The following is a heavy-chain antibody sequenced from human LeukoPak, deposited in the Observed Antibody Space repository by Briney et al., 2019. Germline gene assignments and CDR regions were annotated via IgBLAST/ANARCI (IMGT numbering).Heavy chain of an antibody. Sequence: SETLSLTCAVYGVSFSGYYWSWIRQPPGKGLEWIGEINHSGSTNYNPSLKSRVTISVDTSKNQFSLKLSSVTAADTAVYYCARVKSYYYGSASGWFDPWGQGTLVTVSS. CDR3: ARVKSYYYGSASGWFDP. V-gene: IGHV4-34*01. J-gene: IGHJ5*02. D-gene: IGHD3-10*01. CDR1: GVSFSGYY. CDR2: INHSGST.